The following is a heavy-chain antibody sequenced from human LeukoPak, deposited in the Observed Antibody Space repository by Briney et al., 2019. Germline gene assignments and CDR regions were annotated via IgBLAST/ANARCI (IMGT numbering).Heavy chain of an antibody. CDR2: VTNSGGST. CDR1: GFTFSTYD. Sequence: GGSLRLSCTVSGFTFSTYDMSWVRLPPGKGLEWVSTVTNSGGSTYYADSVEGRFTISRDNSKSTLYLQMNSLRAEDTAVYYCAKGGSQQLVFCYFDYWGQGTLVTVSS. CDR3: AKGGSQQLVFCYFDY. D-gene: IGHD6-13*01. J-gene: IGHJ4*02. V-gene: IGHV3-23*01.